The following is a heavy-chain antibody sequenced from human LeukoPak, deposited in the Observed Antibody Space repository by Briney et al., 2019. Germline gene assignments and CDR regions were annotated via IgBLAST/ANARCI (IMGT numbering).Heavy chain of an antibody. CDR3: AKDRVLGDY. J-gene: IGHJ4*02. CDR2: ISYDGSNK. V-gene: IGHV3-30*18. CDR1: GFTFSSYG. D-gene: IGHD2-8*01. Sequence: GGSLRLSCAASGFTFSSYGMHWVRQAPGKGLEWVTVISYDGSNKYYADSVKGRFTISRDNSKNTLYLQMNSLRAEDTAVYYCAKDRVLGDYWGQGTLVTVSS.